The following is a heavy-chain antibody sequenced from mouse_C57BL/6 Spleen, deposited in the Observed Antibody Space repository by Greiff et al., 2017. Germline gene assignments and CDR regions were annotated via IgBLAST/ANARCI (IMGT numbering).Heavy chain of an antibody. D-gene: IGHD2-12*01. J-gene: IGHJ4*01. CDR1: GYTFTSYW. Sequence: VQLQQSGAELVKPGASVKLSCKASGYTFTSYWMHWVKQRPGQGLEWIGMIHPNSGSTNYNEKFKSKATLTVDKSSSTAYMQLSSLTSEDSAVYYCARNGEKSTTGAMDYWGQGTSVTVSS. CDR3: ARNGEKSTTGAMDY. V-gene: IGHV1-64*01. CDR2: IHPNSGST.